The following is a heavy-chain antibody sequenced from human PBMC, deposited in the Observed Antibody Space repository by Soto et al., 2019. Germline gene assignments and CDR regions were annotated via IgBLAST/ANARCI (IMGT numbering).Heavy chain of an antibody. Sequence: SETLSLTCTVSGGSISSYYWSWIRQPAGKGLEWIGRIYTSGSTNYNPSLKSRVTMSVDTSKNQFSLKLSSVTAADTAVYYCAREPNLYDSSGPSTWGQGTLVTVSS. J-gene: IGHJ5*02. CDR1: GGSISSYY. D-gene: IGHD3-22*01. CDR2: IYTSGST. CDR3: AREPNLYDSSGPST. V-gene: IGHV4-4*07.